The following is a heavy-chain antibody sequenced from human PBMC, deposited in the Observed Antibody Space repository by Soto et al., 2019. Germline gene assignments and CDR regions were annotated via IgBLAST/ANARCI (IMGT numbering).Heavy chain of an antibody. Sequence: GESLKISCAASGFTFSSYAMSWVRQAPGKGLEWVSAISGSGGSTYYADSVKGRFTISRDNSKNTLYLQMNSLRAEDTAVYYCAKQVAAGDFDYWGQGTLVTVSS. J-gene: IGHJ4*02. CDR2: ISGSGGST. D-gene: IGHD2-15*01. V-gene: IGHV3-23*01. CDR3: AKQVAAGDFDY. CDR1: GFTFSSYA.